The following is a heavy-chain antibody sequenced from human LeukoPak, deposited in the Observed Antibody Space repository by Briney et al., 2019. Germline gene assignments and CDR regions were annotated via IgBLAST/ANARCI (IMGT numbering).Heavy chain of an antibody. CDR3: ARNYRSGSSHFDY. J-gene: IGHJ4*02. CDR1: GFTFNFYT. D-gene: IGHD6-6*01. V-gene: IGHV3-21*01. Sequence: PGGSLRLSCAASGFTFNFYTMSRVRQAPGKGLEWVSSISSSSNVIYYADLVKGRFTISRDNAKNSLYLQMNNLTAVDTAVYYCARNYRSGSSHFDYWGQGSLVTVSS. CDR2: ISSSSNVI.